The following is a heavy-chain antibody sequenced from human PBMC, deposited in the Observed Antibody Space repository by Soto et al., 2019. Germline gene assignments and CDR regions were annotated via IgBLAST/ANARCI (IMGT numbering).Heavy chain of an antibody. V-gene: IGHV3-30-3*01. D-gene: IGHD3-3*01. CDR2: ISYDGSNK. Sequence: QVQLVESGGGVVQPGRSLRLSCAASGFTFSSYAMHWVRQAPGKGLEWVAVISYDGSNKYYADSVKGRFTISRDNSKNTLYLQMNSLRAEDTAVYYCARDGLNDFWSGPHAFDIWGQGTMVTVSS. CDR3: ARDGLNDFWSGPHAFDI. J-gene: IGHJ3*02. CDR1: GFTFSSYA.